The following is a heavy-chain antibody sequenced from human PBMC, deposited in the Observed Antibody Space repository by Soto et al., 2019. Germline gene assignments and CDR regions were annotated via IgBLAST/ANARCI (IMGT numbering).Heavy chain of an antibody. D-gene: IGHD6-6*01. CDR2: IRSKAYGGTT. CDR1: GFTFGDYA. Sequence: GGSLRLSCTASGFTFGDYAMSWFRQAPGKGLEWVGFIRSKAYGGTTEYAASVKGRFTISRDDSKSIAYLQMNSLKTEDTAVYYCTRGRIAARTVDYYGMDVWGQGTTVTV. CDR3: TRGRIAARTVDYYGMDV. J-gene: IGHJ6*02. V-gene: IGHV3-49*03.